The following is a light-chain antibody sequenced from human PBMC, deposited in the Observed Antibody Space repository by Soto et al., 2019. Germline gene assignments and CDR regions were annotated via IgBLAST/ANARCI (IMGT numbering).Light chain of an antibody. CDR1: NSDVGSYNF. Sequence: QSALTQPASVSGSPGQSITISCTGTNSDVGSYNFVSWYQQYPGKAPKLLIYEASKRPSGLSNRFSGSKSGNTASLTISGLQAEDDADYYCCSLTNGATWVFGGGTKLTVL. CDR3: CSLTNGATWV. V-gene: IGLV2-23*01. J-gene: IGLJ3*02. CDR2: EAS.